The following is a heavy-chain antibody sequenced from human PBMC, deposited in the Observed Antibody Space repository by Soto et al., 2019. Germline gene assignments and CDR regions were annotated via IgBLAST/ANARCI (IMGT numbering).Heavy chain of an antibody. J-gene: IGHJ4*02. CDR3: AKEYYDFWSGYLSASDY. CDR1: GFTFSSYA. CDR2: ISGSGGTT. V-gene: IGHV3-23*01. Sequence: VGSLRLSCAASGFTFSSYAMSWVRQAPGKGLEWVSAISGSGGTTYYADSVKGRFTISRDNSKNTLYLQMNSLRAEDTAVYYCAKEYYDFWSGYLSASDYWGQGTLVPVXS. D-gene: IGHD3-3*01.